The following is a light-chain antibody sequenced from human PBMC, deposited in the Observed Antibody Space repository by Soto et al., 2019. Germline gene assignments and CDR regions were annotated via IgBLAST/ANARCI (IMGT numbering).Light chain of an antibody. CDR3: QSYDSSLSASYV. CDR2: GNT. CDR1: SCNIGAGCE. Sequence: QSALTQPPSVSGAPGHMVTISCTGCSCNIGAGCEVHWYQHLPGKAPKLLIYGNTNRPSGVPDRFSGSKSGTSASLAITGLQAEDEADYYCQSYDSSLSASYVFGGGTKVTVL. J-gene: IGLJ1*01. V-gene: IGLV1-40*01.